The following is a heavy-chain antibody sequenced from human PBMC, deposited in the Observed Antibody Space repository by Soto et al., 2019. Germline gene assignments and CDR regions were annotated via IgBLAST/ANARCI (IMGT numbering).Heavy chain of an antibody. CDR1: GFTFSSYA. CDR3: ARDSGTAMVTDLDY. D-gene: IGHD5-18*01. Sequence: GGSLRLSCAASGFTFSSYAMHWVRQAPGKGLEWVAVISYDGSNKYYADSVKGRFTISRDNSKNTLYLQMNSLRAEDTAVYYCARDSGTAMVTDLDYWGQGTLVTVSS. V-gene: IGHV3-30-3*01. CDR2: ISYDGSNK. J-gene: IGHJ4*02.